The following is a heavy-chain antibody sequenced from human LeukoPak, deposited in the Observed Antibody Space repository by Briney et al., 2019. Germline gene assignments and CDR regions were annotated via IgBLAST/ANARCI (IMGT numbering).Heavy chain of an antibody. CDR3: ARDRNWATRNWYFDL. Sequence: GRSLRLSCAASGFTFNSYNIHWVRQAPGKGLEWVGVIWYDGSNKYYGDSVKGRFTISRDNSQNTLSLQMDSLRAEDTAIYYCARDRNWATRNWYFDLWGRGTLVTVSS. D-gene: IGHD5-24*01. CDR1: GFTFNSYN. J-gene: IGHJ2*01. V-gene: IGHV3-33*01. CDR2: IWYDGSNK.